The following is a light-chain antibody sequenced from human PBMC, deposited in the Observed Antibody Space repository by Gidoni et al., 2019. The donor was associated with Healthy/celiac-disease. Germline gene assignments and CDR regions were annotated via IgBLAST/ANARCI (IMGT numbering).Light chain of an antibody. Sequence: AIQMTQSQSSLSASVGDRVTITCRASQGIRNDLGWYQQKPGKAPKLLIYAASSLQSGVPSRFSGSGSGTDFTLTISSLQPEDFATYYCLQDYNYPWTFGQXTKVEIK. J-gene: IGKJ1*01. CDR1: QGIRND. V-gene: IGKV1-6*01. CDR3: LQDYNYPWT. CDR2: AAS.